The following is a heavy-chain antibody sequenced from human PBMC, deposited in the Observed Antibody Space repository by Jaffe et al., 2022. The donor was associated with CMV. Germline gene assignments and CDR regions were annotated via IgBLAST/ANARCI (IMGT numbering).Heavy chain of an antibody. Sequence: QVQLVQSGAEVKKPGASVKVSCMVSGYTLPELSMHWVRQAPGKGLEWLGGFDPEDAETIYAQKFQGRVTMPEDTSTNTAYMELSSLRSEDTAVYYCATMYAISGYEYGFAYWGQGTLVTVSS. CDR1: GYTLPELS. V-gene: IGHV1-24*01. D-gene: IGHD5-12*01. CDR2: FDPEDAET. J-gene: IGHJ4*02. CDR3: ATMYAISGYEYGFAY.